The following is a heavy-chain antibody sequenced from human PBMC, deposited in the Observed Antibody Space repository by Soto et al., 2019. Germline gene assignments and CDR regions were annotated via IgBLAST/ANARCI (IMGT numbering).Heavy chain of an antibody. CDR1: GFTFSSYA. Sequence: GGSLRLSCAASGFTFSSYAMHWVRQAPGKGPEWVAVISYDGSNKYYADSVKGRFTISRDNSKNTLYLQMNSLRAEDTAVYYCARDKITIFGVVMSYFDYWGQGTLVTVSS. V-gene: IGHV3-30-3*01. CDR3: ARDKITIFGVVMSYFDY. CDR2: ISYDGSNK. D-gene: IGHD3-3*01. J-gene: IGHJ4*02.